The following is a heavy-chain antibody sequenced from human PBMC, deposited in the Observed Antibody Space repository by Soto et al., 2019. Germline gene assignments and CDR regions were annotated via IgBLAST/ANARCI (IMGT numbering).Heavy chain of an antibody. D-gene: IGHD2-2*02. Sequence: GGSLRLSCATSGFTFSNFDMHWVRQVPGKGLEWVSAIGAARDPYYLGSVKGRFTISRVNAKNSVYLQMNDLRAGDSAVYYCASAYTGTMPSRADYYYALDVWGQGTTVTVSS. J-gene: IGHJ6*02. CDR1: GFTFSNFD. CDR2: IGAARDP. V-gene: IGHV3-13*05. CDR3: ASAYTGTMPSRADYYYALDV.